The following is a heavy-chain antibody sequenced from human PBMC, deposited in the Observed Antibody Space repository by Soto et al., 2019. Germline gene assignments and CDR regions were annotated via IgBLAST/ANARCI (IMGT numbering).Heavy chain of an antibody. CDR2: IYYSGST. V-gene: IGHV4-59*08. J-gene: IGHJ4*02. D-gene: IGHD3-22*01. Sequence: PSETLSLTCTVSGGSISSYYWSWIRQPPGKGLEWIGYIYYSGSTNYNPSLKSRVTISVDTSKNQFSLKLRFVTAADTAVFYCAGLYPYESSGYHLNYWGQGALVTVSS. CDR3: AGLYPYESSGYHLNY. CDR1: GGSISSYY.